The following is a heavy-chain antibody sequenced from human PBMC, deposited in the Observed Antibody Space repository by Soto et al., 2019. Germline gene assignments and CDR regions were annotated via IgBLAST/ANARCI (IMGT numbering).Heavy chain of an antibody. Sequence: ASETLSLTCAVSGYSISSGYYWGWIRQPPGKGLEWIGSIFHSGNTYYNPSLKSRVTMSVDTSKNQFSLKLSSVTAADTAVYYCARNWYFDLWGRGTLVTVSS. CDR3: ARNWYFDL. CDR2: IFHSGNT. CDR1: GYSISSGYY. J-gene: IGHJ2*01. V-gene: IGHV4-38-2*01.